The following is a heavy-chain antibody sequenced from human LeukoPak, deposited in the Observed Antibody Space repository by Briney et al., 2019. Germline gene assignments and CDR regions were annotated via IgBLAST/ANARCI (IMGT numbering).Heavy chain of an antibody. CDR3: ARDYYDSSLPLDY. CDR1: GYTFTSYG. CDR2: MNPNSGNT. V-gene: IGHV1-8*02. D-gene: IGHD3-22*01. J-gene: IGHJ4*02. Sequence: GASVKVSCKASGYTFTSYGISWVRQATGQGLEWMGWMNPNSGNTGYAQKFQGRVTMTRNTSISTAYMELSSLRSEDTAVYYCARDYYDSSLPLDYWGQGTLVTVSS.